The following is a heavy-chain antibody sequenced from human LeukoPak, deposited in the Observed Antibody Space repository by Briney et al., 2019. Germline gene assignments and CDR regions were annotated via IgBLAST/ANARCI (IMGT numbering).Heavy chain of an antibody. V-gene: IGHV3-30-3*01. J-gene: IGHJ3*02. D-gene: IGHD2-2*01. CDR1: GFTFSSYA. CDR2: ISYDGSNK. CDR3: ARLVVPAAMRGAFDI. Sequence: GGSLRLSCAASGFTFSSYAMHWVRQAPGKGLEWVAVISYDGSNKYYADSVKGRFTISRDNSKNTLYLQMNSLRAEDTAVYYCARLVVPAAMRGAFDIWGQGTMVTVSS.